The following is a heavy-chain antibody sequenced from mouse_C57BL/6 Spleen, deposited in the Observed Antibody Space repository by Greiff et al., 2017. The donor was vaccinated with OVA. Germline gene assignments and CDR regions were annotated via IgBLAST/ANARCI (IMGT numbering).Heavy chain of an antibody. CDR2: IWRGGST. V-gene: IGHV2-4*01. J-gene: IGHJ3*01. CDR3: AIHYYGSPLAY. CDR1: GFSLTSYG. Sequence: QVQLKESGPGLVQPSQSLSITCTVSGFSLTSYGVHWVRQPPGKGLEWLGVIWRGGSTDYNAAFISRLSISKDNSKSQVFFKMNSLQADDTAIYYCAIHYYGSPLAYWGQGTLVTVSA. D-gene: IGHD1-1*01.